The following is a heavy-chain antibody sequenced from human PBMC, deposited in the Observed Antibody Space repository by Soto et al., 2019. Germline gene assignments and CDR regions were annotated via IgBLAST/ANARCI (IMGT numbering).Heavy chain of an antibody. Sequence: SETLSLTCAVSGDSISRSYWWSWVRQFPGKGLEWIGDIYHSGSTNYNPSLQSRVTISVDKSKNQFSLKMSSVTAADTAVYYCARGVEGRLAYFDHWGQGTLVTVSS. CDR2: IYHSGST. CDR3: ARGVEGRLAYFDH. D-gene: IGHD2-21*01. J-gene: IGHJ4*02. CDR1: GDSISRSYW. V-gene: IGHV4-4*02.